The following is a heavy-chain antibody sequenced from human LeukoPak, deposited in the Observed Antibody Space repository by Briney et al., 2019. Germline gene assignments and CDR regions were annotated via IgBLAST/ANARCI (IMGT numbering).Heavy chain of an antibody. V-gene: IGHV1-69*04. CDR3: ARASIVATIILDY. Sequence: SVKVSCKASGGTFSSYAISWVRQAPGQGLEWMGRIIPILGIANYAQKFQGRVTITADKSTSTAYMELSSLRSEDTAVYYCARASIVATIILDYWGQGTLVTVSS. CDR1: GGTFSSYA. J-gene: IGHJ4*02. CDR2: IIPILGIA. D-gene: IGHD5-12*01.